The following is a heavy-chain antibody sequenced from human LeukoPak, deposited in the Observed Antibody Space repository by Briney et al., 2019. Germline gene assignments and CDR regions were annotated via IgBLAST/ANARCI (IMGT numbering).Heavy chain of an antibody. CDR2: ISANNGNT. V-gene: IGHV1-18*01. J-gene: IGHJ5*02. CDR1: GYNFGIFG. D-gene: IGHD2-2*01. CDR3: ARVDVVVPAAWFDP. Sequence: ASVKLSCKASGYNFGIFGMSWVRQAPGQGLEWMGWISANNGNTKYAQKLQGRVTMTTDTSTSTPYMELRSLRSDDTAVYYCARVDVVVPAAWFDPWGQGTLVTVSS.